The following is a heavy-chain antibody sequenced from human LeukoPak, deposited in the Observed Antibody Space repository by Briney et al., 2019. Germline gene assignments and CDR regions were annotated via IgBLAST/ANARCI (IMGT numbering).Heavy chain of an antibody. V-gene: IGHV1-2*02. CDR2: IGPHSSAT. CDR1: GFTFTDDY. Sequence: GGSVKVSCKSSGFTFTDDYIHWVRQAPGQGLEWMGYIGPHSSATSSPQEFQGRVTMTRDTSMSTAYMELTRLTSDDTAVYYCAREGNGLLSKDFDYWGQGTLVTVSS. CDR3: AREGNGLLSKDFDY. D-gene: IGHD2/OR15-2a*01. J-gene: IGHJ4*02.